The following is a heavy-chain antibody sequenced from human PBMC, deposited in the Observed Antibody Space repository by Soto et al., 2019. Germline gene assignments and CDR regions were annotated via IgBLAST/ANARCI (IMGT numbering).Heavy chain of an antibody. V-gene: IGHV1-58*02. CDR2: IVVGSGNT. Sequence: ASVKVACKASGFTFTSSAMQWVRQARGERLEGIGWIVVGSGNTNYAQKFQERGTITREMSTGTAYMELSSLRSEHTAVYYCAGDSGITGTKTAFDSWDQGTMVTVSS. CDR1: GFTFTSSA. CDR3: AGDSGITGTKTAFDS. J-gene: IGHJ3*02. D-gene: IGHD1-20*01.